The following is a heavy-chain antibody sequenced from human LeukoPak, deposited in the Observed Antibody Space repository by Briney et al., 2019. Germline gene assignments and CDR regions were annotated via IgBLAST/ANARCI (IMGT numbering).Heavy chain of an antibody. V-gene: IGHV3-53*01. D-gene: IGHD2-2*01. CDR1: GFTVSSNY. Sequence: GGSLRLSCAASGFTVSSNYMSWVRQAPGKGLEWVSVMYSGGSTYYADSVKGRFTISRDNSKDTLYLQMNSLRAEDTAVYYCARVEGYCSSTSCYGPGNWFDPWGQGTLVTVSS. CDR2: MYSGGST. J-gene: IGHJ5*02. CDR3: ARVEGYCSSTSCYGPGNWFDP.